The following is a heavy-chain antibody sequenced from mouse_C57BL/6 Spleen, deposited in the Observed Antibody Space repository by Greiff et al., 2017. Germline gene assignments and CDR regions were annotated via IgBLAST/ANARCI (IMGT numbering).Heavy chain of an antibody. Sequence: VQLQQSGPELVKPGASVKISCKASGYTFTDYYINWVKQRPGQGLEWIGWIFPGSGSTYYNEKFKGQATLTVDQSSSTAYMLLSSLTSEDSAVYFFARVYYDYDGYWYFDVGGTGTTVTVSS. CDR2: IFPGSGST. V-gene: IGHV1-75*01. D-gene: IGHD2-4*01. CDR3: ARVYYDYDGYWYFDV. J-gene: IGHJ1*03. CDR1: GYTFTDYY.